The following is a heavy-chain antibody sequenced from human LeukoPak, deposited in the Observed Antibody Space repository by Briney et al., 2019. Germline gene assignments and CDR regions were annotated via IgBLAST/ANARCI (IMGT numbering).Heavy chain of an antibody. D-gene: IGHD3-10*01. CDR3: VRDGEGVAISVNFWFDP. J-gene: IGHJ5*02. CDR1: GFTLTNYD. V-gene: IGHV1-8*01. CDR2: MNPINGNT. Sequence: ASVKVSCKASGFTLTNYDINWVRQAPGQGLEWMGWMNPINGNTGYARKFQGRVTMTRDTSISTAYVELRSLTYEDTAIYYCVRDGEGVAISVNFWFDPWGQGTLVTVSS.